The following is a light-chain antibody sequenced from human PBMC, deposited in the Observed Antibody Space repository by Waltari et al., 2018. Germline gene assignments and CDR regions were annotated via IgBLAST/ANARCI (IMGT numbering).Light chain of an antibody. CDR2: DVY. CDR3: SSYTTNTRF. CDR1: SADLGGYRY. J-gene: IGLJ2*01. Sequence: QSALPQPRSVSGSPGHSVTIPCNGTSADLGGYRYVSWYQHHPGKAPKLIIYDVYKRPSGVPDRFSGSKSGTTASLTISGLQAGDEADYYCSSYTTNTRFFGGGTKVTVL. V-gene: IGLV2-11*01.